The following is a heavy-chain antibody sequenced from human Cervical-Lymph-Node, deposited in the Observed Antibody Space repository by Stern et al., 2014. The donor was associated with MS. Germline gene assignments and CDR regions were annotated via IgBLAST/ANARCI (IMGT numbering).Heavy chain of an antibody. CDR3: ARDSYSSSWYNYFDY. CDR2: IWYDGSNK. J-gene: IGHJ4*02. CDR1: GFTFSSYG. Sequence: MQLVESGGGVVQPGRSLRLSCAASGFTFSSYGMHWVRQAPGKGLEWVAVIWYDGSNKYYEDSVKCRFTISRDNSKNTLYLQMNSLRAEDTAVYYCARDSYSSSWYNYFDYWGQGTLVTVSS. D-gene: IGHD6-13*01. V-gene: IGHV3-33*01.